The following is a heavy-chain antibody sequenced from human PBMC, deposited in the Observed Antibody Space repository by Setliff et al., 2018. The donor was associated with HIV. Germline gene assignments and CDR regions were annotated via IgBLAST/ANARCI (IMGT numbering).Heavy chain of an antibody. Sequence: ASVKVSCKASGYTFTGHYLHWVRQAPGQGLEWLGWVNPNSGDAIYAQNFQGRVTMTRDTSINAAYMELRGLRSDDTAVYYCARNFGLSPSGKYYYYYGMDIWSQGTTVTVSS. CDR3: ARNFGLSPSGKYYYYYGMDI. CDR2: VNPNSGDA. D-gene: IGHD3-10*01. V-gene: IGHV1-2*02. CDR1: GYTFTGHY. J-gene: IGHJ6*02.